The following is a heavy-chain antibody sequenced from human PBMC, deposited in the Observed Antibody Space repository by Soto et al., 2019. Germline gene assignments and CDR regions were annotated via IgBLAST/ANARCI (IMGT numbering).Heavy chain of an antibody. J-gene: IGHJ4*02. Sequence: SETLSVTWSVAGGSISSSSYYWGWIRQPPGKGLEWIGSIYYSGSTYYNPSLKSRVTISIDKSKNQFSLKLSSLTAADTAVYYCARLEGLATISYYFDFWGQGTLVTSPQ. CDR2: IYYSGST. CDR3: ARLEGLATISYYFDF. V-gene: IGHV4-39*01. CDR1: GGSISSSSYY. D-gene: IGHD3-9*01.